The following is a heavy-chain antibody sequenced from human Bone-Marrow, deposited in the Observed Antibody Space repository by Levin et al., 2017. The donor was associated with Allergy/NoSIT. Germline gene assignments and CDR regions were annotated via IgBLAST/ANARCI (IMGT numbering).Heavy chain of an antibody. D-gene: IGHD2-2*01. CDR1: GFTFDDYA. CDR2: ISWNSGSI. Sequence: GGSLRLSCAASGFTFDDYAMHWVRQAPGKGLEWVSGISWNSGSIGYADSVKGRFTISRDNAKNSLYLQMNSLRAEDTALYYCAKDFCSSTSCPIYDGMDVWGQGTTVTVSS. CDR3: AKDFCSSTSCPIYDGMDV. V-gene: IGHV3-9*01. J-gene: IGHJ6*02.